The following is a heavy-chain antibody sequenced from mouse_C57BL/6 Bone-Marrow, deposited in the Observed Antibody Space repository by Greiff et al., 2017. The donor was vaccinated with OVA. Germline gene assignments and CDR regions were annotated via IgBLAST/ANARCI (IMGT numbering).Heavy chain of an antibody. J-gene: IGHJ1*03. D-gene: IGHD2-3*01. CDR3: AREGGYYGYCYFDV. Sequence: QVQLQQSGAELARPGASVKLSCKASGYTFTSYGISWVKQRTGQGLEWIGEIYPRSGNTYYNEKFKGKATLTADKSSSTAYMELRSRTSEDSAVYVCAREGGYYGYCYFDVWGTGTTVTVSS. CDR1: GYTFTSYG. CDR2: IYPRSGNT. V-gene: IGHV1-81*01.